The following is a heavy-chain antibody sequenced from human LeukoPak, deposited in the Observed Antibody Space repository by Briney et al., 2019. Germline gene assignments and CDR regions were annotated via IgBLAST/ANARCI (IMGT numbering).Heavy chain of an antibody. V-gene: IGHV4-59*01. CDR3: ARVRAAAGTPPYYYYGMDV. D-gene: IGHD6-13*01. CDR2: IYYSGST. J-gene: IGHJ6*02. CDR1: GDSISSYY. Sequence: SETLSLTCTVSGDSISSYYWSWIRQPPGKGLEWIGYIYYSGSTNYNPSLKSRVTISVDMSKNQFSLKLSSVTAADTAVHYCARVRAAAGTPPYYYYGMDVWGQGTTVTVSS.